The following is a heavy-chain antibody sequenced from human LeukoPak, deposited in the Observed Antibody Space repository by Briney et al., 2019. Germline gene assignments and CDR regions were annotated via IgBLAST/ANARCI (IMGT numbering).Heavy chain of an antibody. Sequence: GASVKVSCKASGGTFSSYAISWVRQAPGQGLEWMGGIIPIFGTANYAQKFQGRVTMTSDTSITTAYMEVSRLTADDTAVYYCARNLWFGESIDAFDIWGQGTTVTVSS. V-gene: IGHV1-69*05. J-gene: IGHJ3*02. CDR3: ARNLWFGESIDAFDI. CDR2: IIPIFGTA. D-gene: IGHD3-10*01. CDR1: GGTFSSYA.